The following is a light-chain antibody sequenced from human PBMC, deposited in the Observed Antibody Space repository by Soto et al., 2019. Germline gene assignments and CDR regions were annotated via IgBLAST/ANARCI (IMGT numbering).Light chain of an antibody. J-gene: IGLJ3*02. CDR2: GNN. Sequence: QSVLTQPPSVSGAPGQKVTISCTRSSSNIGAAYDVPWYQHLPGTAPKLLIYGNNNRPSGVPDRFSGSKSGTSASLAITGLQAEDEDDYYCQSFDSSLSGWVFGGGTKLTVL. CDR1: SSNIGAAYD. CDR3: QSFDSSLSGWV. V-gene: IGLV1-40*01.